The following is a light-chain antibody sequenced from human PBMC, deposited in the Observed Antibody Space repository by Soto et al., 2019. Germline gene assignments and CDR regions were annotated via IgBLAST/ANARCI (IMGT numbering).Light chain of an antibody. CDR3: QQASSFPLT. Sequence: IQMTQSPSSVSAAVGDRVTITCRARQVISSWLAWYQQRPGTAPKLLLYGATTLRSGVPSRFSGSESGTEFTLTITSLQPEDSATYYCQQASSFPLTFGGGTKVEVQ. J-gene: IGKJ4*01. V-gene: IGKV1-12*01. CDR1: QVISSW. CDR2: GAT.